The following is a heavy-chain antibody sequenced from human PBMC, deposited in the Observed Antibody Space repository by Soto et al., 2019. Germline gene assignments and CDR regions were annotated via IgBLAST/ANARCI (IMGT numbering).Heavy chain of an antibody. CDR2: IDPSDSDT. D-gene: IGHD2-2*01. CDR1: GYSFTSYW. J-gene: IGHJ6*02. Sequence: PGGSLEISCKGSGYSFTSYWIGWVGQMPGKGLEWMGSIDPSDSDTSYSPSFQGHVTISADKSISTAYLQWSSLKASDTAMYYCAIRSCRSISFEVCCYDGMDVWGQGTKVTVSS. CDR3: AIRSCRSISFEVCCYDGMDV. V-gene: IGHV5-10-1*01.